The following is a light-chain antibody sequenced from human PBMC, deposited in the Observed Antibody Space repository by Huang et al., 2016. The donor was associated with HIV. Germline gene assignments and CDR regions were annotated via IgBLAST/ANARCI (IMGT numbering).Light chain of an antibody. J-gene: IGKJ3*01. Sequence: EIVLTQSPATLSLSPGERPTLSCRASQSVRSSLTWNQQKPGQAPRLLIYDASNRATGIPARFSGSGSGTDFTLTISSLEPEDFAVYYCQQRSNWHFTFGPGTKVDIK. CDR3: QQRSNWHFT. CDR2: DAS. V-gene: IGKV3-11*01. CDR1: QSVRSS.